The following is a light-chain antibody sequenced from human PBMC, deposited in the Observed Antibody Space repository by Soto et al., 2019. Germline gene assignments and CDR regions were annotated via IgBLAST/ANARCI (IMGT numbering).Light chain of an antibody. J-gene: IGLJ2*01. CDR3: SSYAGSNNF. CDR1: SSDVGGYNY. Sequence: QSVLTQPPSASGSPGQSVTISCTGTSSDVGGYNYVSWYQQHPGKAPKLMIYEVTKRPSGVPDHFSGSKSGNTASLTVSGLHADDEADYYCSSYAGSNNFFGGGTKLTVL. CDR2: EVT. V-gene: IGLV2-8*01.